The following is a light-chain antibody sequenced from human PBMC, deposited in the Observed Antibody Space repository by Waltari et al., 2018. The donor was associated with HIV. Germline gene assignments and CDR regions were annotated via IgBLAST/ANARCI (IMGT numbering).Light chain of an antibody. V-gene: IGKV6-21*01. CDR1: ENIGNN. CDR3: HQSQSLPWT. J-gene: IGKJ1*01. Sequence: EIVLTQSPDFQSVTPNEKVVITCRASENIGNNLHWYKQNPGQSPKLLMKYSSQAVSGVPSRFSGSGSGTDFSLTINGLEDEDVAIYHCHQSQSLPWTFGQGTKVEI. CDR2: YSS.